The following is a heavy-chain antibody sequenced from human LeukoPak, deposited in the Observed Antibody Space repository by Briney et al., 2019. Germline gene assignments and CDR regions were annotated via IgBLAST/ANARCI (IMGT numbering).Heavy chain of an antibody. D-gene: IGHD3-10*01. CDR2: IYYSGST. J-gene: IGHJ4*02. CDR3: ARERRGPTYFDY. V-gene: IGHV4-59*01. CDR1: GGSITSYY. Sequence: SETLSLTCTVSGGSITSYYWSWIRQPPGKGLEWIGYIYYSGSTNYNPSLKSRVTISVDTSKNQFSLRLSSVTAADTAVYYCARERRGPTYFDYWGQGTLVTVSS.